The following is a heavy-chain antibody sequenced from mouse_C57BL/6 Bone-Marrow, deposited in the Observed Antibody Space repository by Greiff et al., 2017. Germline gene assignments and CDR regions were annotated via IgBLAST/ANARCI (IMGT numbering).Heavy chain of an antibody. J-gene: IGHJ3*01. Sequence: EVQLQQSGAELVRPGASVKLSCTASGFNIKDDYMHWVKQRPEQGLEWIGWIDPENGDTEYASKFQGEATITADTSSNTANLQLSSLTSEDTAVYYCTTPTFAYWGQGTLVTVSA. V-gene: IGHV14-4*01. CDR1: GFNIKDDY. CDR3: TTPTFAY. CDR2: IDPENGDT.